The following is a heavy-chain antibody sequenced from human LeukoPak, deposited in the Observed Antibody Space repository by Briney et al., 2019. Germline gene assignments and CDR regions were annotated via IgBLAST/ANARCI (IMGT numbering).Heavy chain of an antibody. Sequence: GGSLRLSCAASGFTFSSYGMHWVRQAPGKGLEWVAVISYDGSNKYYADSVKGRFTISRDNSKNTLYLQMNSLRAEDTAVYYCAKDPPMPTIWGQGTLVTVSS. J-gene: IGHJ4*02. CDR1: GFTFSSYG. V-gene: IGHV3-30*18. CDR2: ISYDGSNK. CDR3: AKDPPMPTI. D-gene: IGHD2-2*01.